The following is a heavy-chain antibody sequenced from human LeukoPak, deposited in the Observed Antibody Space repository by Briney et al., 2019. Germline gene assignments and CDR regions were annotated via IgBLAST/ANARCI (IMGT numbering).Heavy chain of an antibody. CDR3: ARWDWDYYFDY. Sequence: GGSLRLSCAASGFPFNAYWMTWVRQAPGKGLEWVANIRQDGDTKYYVDSVKGRFTISRDNAKNSLYLQMNSLRAEDTAVYYCARWDWDYYFDYWGQGTLVTVSS. V-gene: IGHV3-7*01. D-gene: IGHD3/OR15-3a*01. CDR2: IRQDGDTK. CDR1: GFPFNAYW. J-gene: IGHJ4*02.